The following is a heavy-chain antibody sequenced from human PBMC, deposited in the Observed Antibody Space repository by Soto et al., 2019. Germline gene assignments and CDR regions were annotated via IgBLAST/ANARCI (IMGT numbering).Heavy chain of an antibody. CDR1: GFTFSSYG. CDR3: ASESVLLWFGEHNYFDY. CDR2: IWYDGSNK. D-gene: IGHD3-10*01. Sequence: GGSLRLSCAASGFTFSSYGMHWFRQAPGKGLEWVAVIWYDGSNKYYADSVKGRFTISRDNSKNTLYLQMNSLRAEDTAVYYCASESVLLWFGEHNYFDYWGQGTLVTVSS. V-gene: IGHV3-33*01. J-gene: IGHJ4*02.